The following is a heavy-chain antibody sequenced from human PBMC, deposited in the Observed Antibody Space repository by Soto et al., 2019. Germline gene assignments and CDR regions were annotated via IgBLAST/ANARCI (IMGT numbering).Heavy chain of an antibody. D-gene: IGHD6-13*01. CDR1: GGSFSGYY. Sequence: PSETLSLTCAVYGGSFSGYYWSWIRQPPGKGLERIGEINHSGSTNYNPSLKSRVTISVDTSKNQFSLKLSSVTAADTAVYYCARGDPGIAAAGTNYFDYGGQGPLVTVPS. CDR3: ARGDPGIAAAGTNYFDY. V-gene: IGHV4-34*01. J-gene: IGHJ4*02. CDR2: INHSGST.